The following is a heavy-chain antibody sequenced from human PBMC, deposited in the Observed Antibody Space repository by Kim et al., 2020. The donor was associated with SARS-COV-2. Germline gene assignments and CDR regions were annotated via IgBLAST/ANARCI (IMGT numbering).Heavy chain of an antibody. D-gene: IGHD5-12*01. J-gene: IGHJ2*01. CDR2: IIPIFGTA. CDR1: GGTFSSYA. CDR3: ARGGWLQSSGEGAAWYFDL. Sequence: SVKVSCKASGGTFSSYAISWVRQAPGQGLEWMGGIIPIFGTANYAQKFQGRVTITADESTSTAYMELSSRRSEDTAVYYCARGGWLQSSGEGAAWYFDLWGRGTLVTVSS. V-gene: IGHV1-69*13.